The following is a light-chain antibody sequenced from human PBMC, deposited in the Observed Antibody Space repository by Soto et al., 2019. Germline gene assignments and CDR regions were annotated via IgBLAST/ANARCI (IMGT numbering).Light chain of an antibody. CDR2: DAS. CDR1: QSVNSN. CDR3: HQYNNWPYT. J-gene: IGKJ2*01. V-gene: IGKV3-15*01. Sequence: EIMMTQSPATLSVSPGERAALSCRASQSVNSNFAWYQQKPGQAPRLLIYDASTRATAIPARFIGSGSGTEFTLTISSLQSEDFAVYYCHQYNNWPYTFGQGTKLEIK.